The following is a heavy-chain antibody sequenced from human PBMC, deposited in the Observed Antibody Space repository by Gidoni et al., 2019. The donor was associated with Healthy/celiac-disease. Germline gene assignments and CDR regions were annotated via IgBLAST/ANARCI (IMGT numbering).Heavy chain of an antibody. D-gene: IGHD6-13*01. CDR3: ARDMGIAAAPFLPDGERWYYFDY. Sequence: MGGIIPIFGTANYAQKFQGRVTITADESTSTAYMELSSLRSEDTAVYYCARDMGIAAAPFLPDGERWYYFDYWGQGTLVTVSS. J-gene: IGHJ4*02. V-gene: IGHV1-69*01. CDR2: IIPIFGTA.